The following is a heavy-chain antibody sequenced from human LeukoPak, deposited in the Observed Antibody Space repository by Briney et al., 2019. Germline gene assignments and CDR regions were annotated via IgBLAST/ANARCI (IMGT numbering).Heavy chain of an antibody. V-gene: IGHV1-69*05. D-gene: IGHD3-3*01. Sequence: GASVKVSCKASGGTFSSYAISWVRQAPGQGREWMGRIIPIFGTANYAQKFQGRVTITTDESTSTAYMELSSLRSEDTAVYYCARDGLLRYYYMDVWGKGTTVTVSS. CDR3: ARDGLLRYYYMDV. CDR1: GGTFSSYA. J-gene: IGHJ6*03. CDR2: IIPIFGTA.